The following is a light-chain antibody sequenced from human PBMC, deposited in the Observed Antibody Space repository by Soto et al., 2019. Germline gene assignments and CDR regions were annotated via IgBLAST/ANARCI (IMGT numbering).Light chain of an antibody. V-gene: IGKV3-15*01. Sequence: EIVMTQSPATLSVSPGERATLSCRASQSVSSNLAWYQQKPGQAPRLLIYGASTRTTGIPARFSGSGSGTEFTLTISSLQSAAFAVYYCQQYNNWPPTWTFGQGTKVEIK. CDR1: QSVSSN. CDR2: GAS. J-gene: IGKJ1*01. CDR3: QQYNNWPPTWT.